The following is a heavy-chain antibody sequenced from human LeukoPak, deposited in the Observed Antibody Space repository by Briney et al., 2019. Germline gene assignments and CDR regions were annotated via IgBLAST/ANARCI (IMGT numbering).Heavy chain of an antibody. CDR2: MSYDGSDK. V-gene: IGHV3-30*18. CDR1: GLTFSSYG. Sequence: GGSLRLSCAASGLTFSSYGMHWVRQAPGKGLEWVSLMSYDGSDKFYADSVKGRFTTSRDNSKNTLYLQMNSLRAEDTAVYYCAKDQSLGYSNYVGLRKYYYYYGMDVWGQGTTVTVSS. J-gene: IGHJ6*02. D-gene: IGHD4-11*01. CDR3: AKDQSLGYSNYVGLRKYYYYYGMDV.